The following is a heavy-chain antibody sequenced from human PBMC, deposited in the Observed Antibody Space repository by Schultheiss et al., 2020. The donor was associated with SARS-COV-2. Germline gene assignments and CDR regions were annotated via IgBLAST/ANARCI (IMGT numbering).Heavy chain of an antibody. J-gene: IGHJ4*02. V-gene: IGHV3-30*04. CDR2: ISYDGSNK. CDR1: GFTFSSYA. Sequence: GESLKISCAASGFTFSSYAMHWVRQAPGKGLEWVAVISYDGSNKYYADSVKGRFTISRDNSKNTLYLQMNRLRAEDTAVYYCARDQDYGDDFDYWGQGTLVTVSS. CDR3: ARDQDYGDDFDY. D-gene: IGHD4-17*01.